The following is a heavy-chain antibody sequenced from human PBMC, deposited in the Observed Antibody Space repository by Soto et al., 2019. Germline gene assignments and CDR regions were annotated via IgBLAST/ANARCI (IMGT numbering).Heavy chain of an antibody. CDR1: GGSINSYY. V-gene: IGHV4-59*08. CDR2: IYYSGST. J-gene: IGHJ4*02. CDR3: ARHRYSYGSYYFVY. Sequence: QVQLQESGPGLVKPSETLSLTCTVSGGSINSYYWSWIRQPPGKGLEWIGYIYYSGSTNYNPSLKCRVTISVDTCKDQFSLKLSSVPAADTAVYYCARHRYSYGSYYFVYWGQGTLVTVSS. D-gene: IGHD5-18*01.